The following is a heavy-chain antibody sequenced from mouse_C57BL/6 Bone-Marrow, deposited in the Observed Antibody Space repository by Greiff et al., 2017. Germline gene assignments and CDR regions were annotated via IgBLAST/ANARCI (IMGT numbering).Heavy chain of an antibody. CDR2: ISDGGSYT. CDR1: GFTFSSYA. CDR3: AREHYDFYWYFDV. V-gene: IGHV5-4*01. Sequence: VQRVESGGGLVKPGGSLKLSCAASGFTFSSYAMSWVRQTPEKRLEWVATISDGGSYTYYPDNVKGRFTISRDNAKNNLYLQMSHLKSEDTAMYYCAREHYDFYWYFDVWGTGTTVTVSS. D-gene: IGHD2-4*01. J-gene: IGHJ1*03.